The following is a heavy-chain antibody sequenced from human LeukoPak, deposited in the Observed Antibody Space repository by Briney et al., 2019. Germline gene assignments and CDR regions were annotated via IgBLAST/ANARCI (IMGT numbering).Heavy chain of an antibody. CDR2: ISGSGGST. D-gene: IGHD3-22*01. Sequence: PGGSLRLSCAASGFAFSTCSLNWVRQAPGKGLEWVSAISGSGGSTYYADSVKGRITISRDNSKNTLYLQMNSLRAEDTAVYYCAKDFVDSPFDYWGQGTLVTVSS. CDR1: GFAFSTCS. V-gene: IGHV3-23*01. CDR3: AKDFVDSPFDY. J-gene: IGHJ4*02.